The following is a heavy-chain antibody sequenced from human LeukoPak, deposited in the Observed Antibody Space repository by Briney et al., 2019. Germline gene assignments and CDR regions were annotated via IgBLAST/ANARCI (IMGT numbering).Heavy chain of an antibody. D-gene: IGHD5-18*01. V-gene: IGHV4-59*01. J-gene: IGHJ6*02. CDR1: GGSISSYY. CDR3: ARLREEYSYGYFPYYYGMDV. Sequence: PSETLSLTCTVSGGSISSYYWSWIRQPPGKGLEWIGYIYYSGSTNYNPSLKSRVTISVDTSKNQFSLKLSSVTAADTAVYYCARLREEYSYGYFPYYYGMDVWGQGTTVTVSS. CDR2: IYYSGST.